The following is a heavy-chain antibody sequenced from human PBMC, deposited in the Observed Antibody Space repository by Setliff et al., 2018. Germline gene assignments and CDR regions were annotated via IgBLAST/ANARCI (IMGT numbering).Heavy chain of an antibody. Sequence: PGGSLRLSCAASGFTFSSYSLNWVRQAPGKGLEWVSSISSSSSYIYYADSVQGRFTISRDNAKNSLCLQMNSLRAEDTAVYYCARLRKDYGDYYYFDYWGQGTLVTVSS. CDR3: ARLRKDYGDYYYFDY. J-gene: IGHJ4*02. CDR2: ISSSSSYI. CDR1: GFTFSSYS. D-gene: IGHD4-17*01. V-gene: IGHV3-21*01.